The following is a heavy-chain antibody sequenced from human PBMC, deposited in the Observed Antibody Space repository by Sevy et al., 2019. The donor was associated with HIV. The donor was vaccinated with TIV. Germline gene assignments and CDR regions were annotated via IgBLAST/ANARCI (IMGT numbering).Heavy chain of an antibody. CDR3: ARDHNYYDSSGYLLGAFDI. CDR1: GFTFSSYE. CDR2: ISSSGTTI. Sequence: GGSLRLSCEASGFTFSSYEMNWVRQAPGKGLEWLSYISSSGTTIYYTDSVKGRFTISRDNAKNSLYLQMNSLRAEDTAVYYCARDHNYYDSSGYLLGAFDIWGQGTMVTVSS. V-gene: IGHV3-48*03. J-gene: IGHJ3*02. D-gene: IGHD3-22*01.